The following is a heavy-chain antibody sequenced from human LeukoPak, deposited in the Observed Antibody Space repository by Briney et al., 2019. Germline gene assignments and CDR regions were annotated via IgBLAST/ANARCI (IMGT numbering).Heavy chain of an antibody. CDR3: AKEGYCSSTTCSDDAFDI. V-gene: IGHV3-30*04. D-gene: IGHD2-2*01. J-gene: IGHJ3*02. Sequence: PGRSLRLSCAASGFTFDDYAMHWVRQAPGKGLEWVAFIGYDESKKYYAESVKGRFTISRDNSKNTLYLQMSSLRAEDTAIYYCAKEGYCSSTTCSDDAFDIWGQGTMVTVSS. CDR1: GFTFDDYA. CDR2: IGYDESKK.